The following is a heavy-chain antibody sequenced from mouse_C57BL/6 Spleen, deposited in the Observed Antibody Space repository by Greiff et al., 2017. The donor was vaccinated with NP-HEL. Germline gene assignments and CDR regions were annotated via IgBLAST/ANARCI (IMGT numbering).Heavy chain of an antibody. V-gene: IGHV1-52*01. CDR2: IDPSDSET. CDR3: AKDYSKGYFDV. D-gene: IGHD2-5*01. J-gene: IGHJ1*03. Sequence: QVQLKESGAELVRPGSSVKLSCKASGYTFTSYWMHWVKQRPIQGLEWIGNIDPSDSETHYNQKFKDKATLTVDKSSSTAYMQLSSLTSEDSAVYYCAKDYSKGYFDVWGTGTTVTVSS. CDR1: GYTFTSYW.